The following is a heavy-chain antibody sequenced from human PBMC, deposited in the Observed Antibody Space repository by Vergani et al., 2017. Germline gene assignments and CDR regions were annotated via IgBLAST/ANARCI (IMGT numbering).Heavy chain of an antibody. CDR1: GFTFSSYG. V-gene: IGHV3-30*02. J-gene: IGHJ3*02. D-gene: IGHD3-16*01. Sequence: QVQLVESGGGVVQPGRSLRLSCAASGFTFSSYGMHWVRQAPGKGLEWVAFIRYDGSNKYYADSVKGRFTISRDNSKNTLYLQMNSLRAEDTAVYYCAKETRGAFDIWGQGTMVTVSS. CDR2: IRYDGSNK. CDR3: AKETRGAFDI.